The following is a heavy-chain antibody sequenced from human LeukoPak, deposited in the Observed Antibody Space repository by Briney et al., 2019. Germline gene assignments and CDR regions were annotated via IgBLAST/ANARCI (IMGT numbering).Heavy chain of an antibody. Sequence: SVKVSCKASGSTFTGYYMHWVRQAPGQGLEWMGGIIPIFGTANYAQKFQGRVTITADESTSTAYMEPSSLRSEDTAVYYCARGQGYCSGGSCQYYYYYGMDVWGQGTTVTVSS. J-gene: IGHJ6*02. CDR1: GSTFTGYY. CDR2: IIPIFGTA. V-gene: IGHV1-69*13. CDR3: ARGQGYCSGGSCQYYYYYGMDV. D-gene: IGHD2-15*01.